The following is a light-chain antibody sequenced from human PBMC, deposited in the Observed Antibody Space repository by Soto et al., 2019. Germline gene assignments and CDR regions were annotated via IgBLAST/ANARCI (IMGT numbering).Light chain of an antibody. V-gene: IGKV3-11*01. CDR1: QSVNRY. CDR2: DAS. J-gene: IGKJ5*01. CDR3: QQRSNWPPIT. Sequence: EIVLTQSPATLSLSPGERATLSCRASQSVNRYLVWYQQRPGQAPRLLIYDASNRATGIPARFSGSGSGTAFTLTISSLEPEDFAVYYCQQRSNWPPITFGQGTRLEIK.